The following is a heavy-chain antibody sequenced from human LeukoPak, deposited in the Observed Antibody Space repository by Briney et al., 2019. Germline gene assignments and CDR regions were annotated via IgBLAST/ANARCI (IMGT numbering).Heavy chain of an antibody. Sequence: SETLSLTCAVYGGSFSSYYWSWIRQSPGKGLEWIGEINHSGGTNYNPSLKSRVTISVDTPKNQSSLKLSSVTAADTAVYYCARGGPLRYCSGGSCYGFDPWGQGTLVTVSS. D-gene: IGHD2-15*01. CDR3: ARGGPLRYCSGGSCYGFDP. V-gene: IGHV4-34*01. CDR1: GGSFSSYY. J-gene: IGHJ5*02. CDR2: INHSGGT.